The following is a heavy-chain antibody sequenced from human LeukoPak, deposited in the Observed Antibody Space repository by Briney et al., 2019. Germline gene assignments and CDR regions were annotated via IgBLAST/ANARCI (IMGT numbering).Heavy chain of an antibody. CDR2: IWYDGSNK. Sequence: GRSLRLSCAASGFTFSSYGMHWVRQAPGKGLEWVAVIWYDGSNKYYADSVKGRFTISRDNSKNTLYLQMNSLRAEDTAVYYCARDGGAYCGGDCYSNSDAFDIWGQGTMVTVSS. V-gene: IGHV3-33*01. J-gene: IGHJ3*02. D-gene: IGHD2-21*02. CDR3: ARDGGAYCGGDCYSNSDAFDI. CDR1: GFTFSSYG.